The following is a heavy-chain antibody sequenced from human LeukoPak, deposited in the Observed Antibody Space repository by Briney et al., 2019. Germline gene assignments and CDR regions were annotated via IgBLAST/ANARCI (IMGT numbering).Heavy chain of an antibody. D-gene: IGHD4-17*01. V-gene: IGHV3-30*02. CDR2: IRYDGSNK. Sequence: PGGSLRLSXAASGFTFSSYGMHWLRQAPGKGLEWVAFIRYDGSNKYYADSVKGRFTISRDNSKNTLYLQMNSLRAEDTAVYYCAKDMVGYGDLFDYWGQGTLVTVSS. CDR3: AKDMVGYGDLFDY. J-gene: IGHJ4*02. CDR1: GFTFSSYG.